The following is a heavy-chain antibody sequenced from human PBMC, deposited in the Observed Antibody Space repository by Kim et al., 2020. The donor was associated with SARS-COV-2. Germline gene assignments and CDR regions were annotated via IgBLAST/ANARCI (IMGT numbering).Heavy chain of an antibody. CDR3: AKRAGDQTRDYYYYYMDV. Sequence: GGSLRLSCAASGFTFSSYGMHWVRQAPGKGLEWVAVISYDGSNKHYADSVKGRFTISRDNSKNTLYLQMNSLRAEDTAVYYCAKRAGDQTRDYYYYYMDVWGKGTTVTVSS. J-gene: IGHJ6*03. CDR1: GFTFSSYG. D-gene: IGHD2-21*02. CDR2: ISYDGSNK. V-gene: IGHV3-30*18.